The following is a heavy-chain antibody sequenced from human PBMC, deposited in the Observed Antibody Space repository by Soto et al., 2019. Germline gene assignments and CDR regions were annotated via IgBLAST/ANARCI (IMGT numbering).Heavy chain of an antibody. CDR1: GFTLSRYW. V-gene: IGHV3-7*03. CDR2: IKQDGSEK. CDR3: ERQADRKYIDS. Sequence: PGGSLRLSCAASGFTLSRYWMSWVRQAPGKGLEWVANIKQDGSEKYYVDSVKGRFTISRDNAKNSVYLQMDSLRADDTAVYYCERQADRKYIDSWGQGNSGTVS. D-gene: IGHD3-16*02. J-gene: IGHJ4*02.